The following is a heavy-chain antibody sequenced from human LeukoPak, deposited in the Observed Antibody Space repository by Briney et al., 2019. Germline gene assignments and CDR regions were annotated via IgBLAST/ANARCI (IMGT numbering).Heavy chain of an antibody. CDR3: AREDYDYVWGSYRPRANWFDP. Sequence: GGSLRLSCAASGFTFSSYSMNWVRQAPGKGLEWVSSISSSSYIYYADSVKGRFTISRDNAKNSLYLQMNSLRAEDTAVYYCAREDYDYVWGSYRPRANWFDPWGQGTLVTVSS. J-gene: IGHJ5*02. D-gene: IGHD3-16*02. V-gene: IGHV3-21*01. CDR2: ISSSSYI. CDR1: GFTFSSYS.